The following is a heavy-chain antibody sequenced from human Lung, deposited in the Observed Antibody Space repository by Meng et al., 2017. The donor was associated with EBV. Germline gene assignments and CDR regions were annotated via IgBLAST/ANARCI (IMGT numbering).Heavy chain of an antibody. CDR1: GFTFSSYA. CDR3: AKDRLRDSTSRYFQH. Sequence: EVQWLESXGGCVQPGXSLRLSXAASGFTFSSYAMSWVRQAPGKGLEWVSAISGSGGSINYADSVKGRFTISRDNSKNTLYLQMHSLRAEDTAVYYCAKDRLRDSTSRYFQHWGQGTLVTVSS. V-gene: IGHV3-23*01. CDR2: ISGSGGSI. J-gene: IGHJ1*01. D-gene: IGHD3-22*01.